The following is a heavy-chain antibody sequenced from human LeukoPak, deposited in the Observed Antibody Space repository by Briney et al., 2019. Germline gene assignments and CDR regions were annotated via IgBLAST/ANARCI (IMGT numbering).Heavy chain of an antibody. J-gene: IGHJ4*02. CDR2: INPNSGGT. Sequence: ASVKVSCKASGYTFTGHYIHWVRQAPGQGLEWMGWINPNSGGTKYAQKFQGRVTMTRDTSISTAYMEVSSLRSDDTAVYYCAKVLVAGTHYLDYWGKGTLVTVSS. V-gene: IGHV1-2*02. CDR3: AKVLVAGTHYLDY. CDR1: GYTFTGHY. D-gene: IGHD2-15*01.